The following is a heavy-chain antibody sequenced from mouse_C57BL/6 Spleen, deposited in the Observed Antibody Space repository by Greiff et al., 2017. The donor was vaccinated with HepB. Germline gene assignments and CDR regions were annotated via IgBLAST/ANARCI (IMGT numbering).Heavy chain of an antibody. CDR2: IDPSDSYT. Sequence: QVQLQQPGAELVKPGASVKLSCKASGYTFTSYWMQWVKQRPGQGLEWIGEIDPSDSYTNYNQKFKGKATLTVDTSSSTAYMQLSSLTSEDSAVYDCARWGYYYGRFDYWGQGTTLTVSS. CDR1: GYTFTSYW. CDR3: ARWGYYYGRFDY. V-gene: IGHV1-50*01. D-gene: IGHD1-1*01. J-gene: IGHJ2*01.